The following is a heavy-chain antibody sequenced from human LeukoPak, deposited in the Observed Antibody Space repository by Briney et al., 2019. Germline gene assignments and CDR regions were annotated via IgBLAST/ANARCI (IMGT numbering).Heavy chain of an antibody. J-gene: IGHJ4*02. CDR1: GFTFSSYG. CDR2: IRYDGSNK. Sequence: GGSLRLSCAASGFTFSSYGMHWVRQAPGKGLEWVAFIRYDGSNKYYADSVKGRFTISRDNSKNTLYLQMNSLRAEDTAVYYCAKVRYSSSWYYFDYWGQGTLATVSS. CDR3: AKVRYSSSWYYFDY. D-gene: IGHD6-13*01. V-gene: IGHV3-30*02.